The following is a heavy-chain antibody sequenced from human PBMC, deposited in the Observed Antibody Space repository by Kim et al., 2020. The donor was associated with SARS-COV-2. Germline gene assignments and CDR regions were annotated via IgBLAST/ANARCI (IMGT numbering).Heavy chain of an antibody. D-gene: IGHD3-22*01. Sequence: AQKFQGRVTMTRDTSTSTVYMELSSLRSEDTAVYYCARANDYYDSSGYDYWGQGTLVTVSS. CDR3: ARANDYYDSSGYDY. V-gene: IGHV1-46*01. J-gene: IGHJ4*02.